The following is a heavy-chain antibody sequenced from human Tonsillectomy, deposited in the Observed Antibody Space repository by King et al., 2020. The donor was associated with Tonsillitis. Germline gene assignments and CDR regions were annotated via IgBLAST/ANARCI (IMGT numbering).Heavy chain of an antibody. CDR1: GASISSGSYY. D-gene: IGHD3-22*01. V-gene: IGHV4-61*02. Sequence: QLQESVPGLVKPSQTLSLTCTVSGASISSGSYYWSWIRQPAGKGLEWIGRVGSTNYNPSLRSRVTMSVDTSKNQFSLKLSSVTAADTAVYFCARGGHYYDSSGYWAFFDYWGRGTLVTVSS. CDR3: ARGGHYYDSSGYWAFFDY. J-gene: IGHJ4*02. CDR2: VGST.